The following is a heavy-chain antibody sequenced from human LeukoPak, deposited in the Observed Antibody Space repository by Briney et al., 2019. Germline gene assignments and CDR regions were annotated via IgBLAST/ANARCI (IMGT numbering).Heavy chain of an antibody. CDR2: INPNSGGT. V-gene: IGHV1-2*02. J-gene: IGHJ3*02. D-gene: IGHD3-9*01. Sequence: ASVKVSCKASGYTFTAYYIHWVRQAPGQGLEWMGWINPNSGGTNYAQKFQGRVTMTGDTSISTAYMDLSSLRYDDTAVYYCARDSNYDILTASGYDIWGQGTMVTVSS. CDR3: ARDSNYDILTASGYDI. CDR1: GYTFTAYY.